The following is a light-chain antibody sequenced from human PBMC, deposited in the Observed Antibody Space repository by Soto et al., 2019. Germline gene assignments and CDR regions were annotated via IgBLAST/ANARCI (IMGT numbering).Light chain of an antibody. CDR1: QSVSRR. V-gene: IGKV1-27*01. J-gene: IGKJ1*01. CDR2: AAS. CDR3: QKYNSARWT. Sequence: DSQMARSPSTVSASVRNRITKSYRASQSVSRRLAWYQQKPGKAPKLLIYAASTLQSGVPSRFSGSGSGTYCTFCFSSLQPEGVATYYCQKYNSARWTFGQGTKVDIK.